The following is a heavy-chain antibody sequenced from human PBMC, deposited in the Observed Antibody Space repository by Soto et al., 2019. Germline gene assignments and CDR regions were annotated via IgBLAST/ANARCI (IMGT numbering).Heavy chain of an antibody. CDR1: CVSISNYY. V-gene: IGHV4-59*01. CDR3: ARDSLDYMDV. Sequence: SETLSLTCTVSCVSISNYYWSWIRQPPGKGLEWIGYIYYRGSTSYNPSLKSRITISLDTSKNQFSLKLSSVTAADTAVYYCARDSLDYMDVWGKGTTVTVS. J-gene: IGHJ6*03. CDR2: IYYRGST.